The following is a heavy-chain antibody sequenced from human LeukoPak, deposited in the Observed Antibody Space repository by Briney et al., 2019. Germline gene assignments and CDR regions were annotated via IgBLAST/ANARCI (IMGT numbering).Heavy chain of an antibody. D-gene: IGHD4-23*01. V-gene: IGHV4-4*02. CDR1: GGSISSSNW. Sequence: SETLSLTCAVSGGSISSSNWWSWVRQPPEKGLEWIGEIYHSGSTNYNPSLKSRVTVSVDKSKNQFSLNLTSVTAADTAVYYCARRGGYRFDYWGQGTLLTVSS. J-gene: IGHJ4*02. CDR2: IYHSGST. CDR3: ARRGGYRFDY.